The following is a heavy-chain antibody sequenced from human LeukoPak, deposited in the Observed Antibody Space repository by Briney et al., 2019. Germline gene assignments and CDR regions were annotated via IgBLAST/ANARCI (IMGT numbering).Heavy chain of an antibody. CDR2: IYYSGST. V-gene: IGHV4-59*01. Sequence: SETLSLTCTVSGGSISSYYWSWLRQPPGKGLEWIGYIYYSGSTNYNPSLKSRVTISVDTSKNQFSLKLSSVTAADTAVYYCARKASSGQNWFDPWGQGTLVTVSS. D-gene: IGHD3-22*01. CDR3: ARKASSGQNWFDP. J-gene: IGHJ5*02. CDR1: GGSISSYY.